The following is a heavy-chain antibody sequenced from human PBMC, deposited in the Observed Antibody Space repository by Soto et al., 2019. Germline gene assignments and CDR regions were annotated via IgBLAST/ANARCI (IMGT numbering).Heavy chain of an antibody. CDR2: IIPIFGTA. J-gene: IGHJ4*02. Sequence: QVQLVQSGAEVKKPGSSVKVSCKASGGTFSSYAISWVRQAPGQGLEWMGGIIPIFGTANYAQKFQGRVTITADESTSTAYMELSSLRSEATAVYYCARVARLATVTTDYFDYWGQGTLVTVSS. CDR3: ARVARLATVTTDYFDY. V-gene: IGHV1-69*12. D-gene: IGHD4-17*01. CDR1: GGTFSSYA.